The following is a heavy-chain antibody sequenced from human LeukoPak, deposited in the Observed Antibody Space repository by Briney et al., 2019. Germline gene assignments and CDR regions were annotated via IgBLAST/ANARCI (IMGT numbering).Heavy chain of an antibody. CDR2: ISGSGGST. CDR3: AKDFYYDSSGYYHPTTIDY. Sequence: GASLRLSCAASGFIFSSYAMSWVRQAPGKGLEWVSAISGSGGSTYYADSVKGRFTISRDNSKNTLYLQMNSLRAEDTAVYYCAKDFYYDSSGYYHPTTIDYWGQGTLVTVSS. D-gene: IGHD3-22*01. V-gene: IGHV3-23*01. J-gene: IGHJ4*02. CDR1: GFIFSSYA.